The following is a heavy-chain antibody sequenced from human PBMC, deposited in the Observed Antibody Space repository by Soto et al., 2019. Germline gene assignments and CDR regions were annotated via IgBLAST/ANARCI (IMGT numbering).Heavy chain of an antibody. J-gene: IGHJ4*02. CDR2: IYYSGSP. Sequence: QMQLQESGPGLVKPSQTLSLTCTVSGDSDTSDSYRWSWIRQHPGKGLEWIGYIYYSGSPYNPSLKSRATISVDTSKNQFSLRLTSVSGADSAVYYCARVRENYFDYWGQGILVTVSS. CDR1: GDSDTSDSYR. CDR3: ARVRENYFDY. V-gene: IGHV4-31*03.